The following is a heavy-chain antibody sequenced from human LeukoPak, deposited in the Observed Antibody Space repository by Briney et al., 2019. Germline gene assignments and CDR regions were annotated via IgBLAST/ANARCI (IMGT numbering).Heavy chain of an antibody. D-gene: IGHD6-6*01. V-gene: IGHV4-59*08. CDR3: ARHRRLDP. Sequence: SSETLSLTCTVSGGSISSDYWSWIRQPPGKGLKWIGDIYYSGTTKYNPSLQSRVTVSVDTSKNQFSLKRSSVTAADTAVYYCARHRRLDPWGQGTLVTVSS. CDR1: GGSISSDY. J-gene: IGHJ5*02. CDR2: IYYSGTT.